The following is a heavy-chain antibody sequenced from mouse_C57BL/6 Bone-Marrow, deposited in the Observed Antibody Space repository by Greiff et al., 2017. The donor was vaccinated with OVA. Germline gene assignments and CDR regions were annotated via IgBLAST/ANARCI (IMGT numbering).Heavy chain of an antibody. D-gene: IGHD2-3*01. J-gene: IGHJ4*01. CDR2: ISSGGDYI. CDR3: TRDGYYAIDY. V-gene: IGHV5-9-1*02. CDR1: GFTFSSYA. Sequence: EVQGVESGEGLVKPGGSLKLSCAASGFTFSSYAMSWVRQTPEKRLEWVAYISSGGDYIYYADTVKGRFTIARDNARNTLYLQMSSLKSDDTAMYYCTRDGYYAIDYWGQGTSVTVSS.